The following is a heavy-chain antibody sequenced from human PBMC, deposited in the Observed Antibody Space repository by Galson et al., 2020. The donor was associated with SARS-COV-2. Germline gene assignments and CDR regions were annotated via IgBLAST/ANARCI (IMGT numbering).Heavy chain of an antibody. V-gene: IGHV5-51*01. D-gene: IGHD6-19*01. CDR1: GYSFTSYW. Sequence: GESLKISCKGSGYSFTSYWIGWVRQMPGKGLEWMGIIYPGDSDTRYSPSFQGQVTISADKSISTAHLQWSSLKASDTAMYYCARHEFKYSSGWYYYYGMDVWGQGTTVTVSS. J-gene: IGHJ6*02. CDR2: IYPGDSDT. CDR3: ARHEFKYSSGWYYYYGMDV.